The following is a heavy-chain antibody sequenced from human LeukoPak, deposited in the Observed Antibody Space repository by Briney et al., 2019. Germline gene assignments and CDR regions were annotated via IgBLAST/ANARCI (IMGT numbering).Heavy chain of an antibody. CDR2: IYYSGST. V-gene: IGHV4-39*07. Sequence: SQTLSLTCTVSGGSISSSSYYWGWIRQPPGKGLEWIGSIYYSGSTYYNPSLKSRVTISVDTSRNQFSLKLSSVTAADTAVYYCARDYGDYGPNWFGPWGQGTLVTVSS. CDR3: ARDYGDYGPNWFGP. D-gene: IGHD4-17*01. J-gene: IGHJ5*02. CDR1: GGSISSSSYY.